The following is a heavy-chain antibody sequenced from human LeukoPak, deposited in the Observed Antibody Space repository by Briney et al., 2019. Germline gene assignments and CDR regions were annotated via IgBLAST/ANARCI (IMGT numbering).Heavy chain of an antibody. J-gene: IGHJ4*02. CDR2: ITSSSTNI. Sequence: GGSLRLSCAASGFTFSTYNMNWVRQAPGKGLEWVSHITSSSTNIYYADSVKGRFTISRDNAKNALSLQMNSLRDEDTAVYYCATSGNYYLKYWGQGALVTVSS. V-gene: IGHV3-48*02. CDR1: GFTFSTYN. CDR3: ATSGNYYLKY. D-gene: IGHD1-26*01.